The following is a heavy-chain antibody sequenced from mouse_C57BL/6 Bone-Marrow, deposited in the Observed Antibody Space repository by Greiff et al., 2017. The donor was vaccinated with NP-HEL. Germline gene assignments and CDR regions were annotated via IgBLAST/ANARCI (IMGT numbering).Heavy chain of an antibody. Sequence: VQLQQSGTVLARPGASVKMSCKTSGYTFTSYWMHWVKQRPGQGLEWIGAIYPGNSDTSSNQKFKGKAKLTAVTSASTAYMELSSLTNEDSAVYYCTRAGHYYGSSYYYFDYWGQGTTLTVSS. D-gene: IGHD1-1*01. CDR3: TRAGHYYGSSYYYFDY. J-gene: IGHJ2*01. CDR1: GYTFTSYW. CDR2: IYPGNSDT. V-gene: IGHV1-5*01.